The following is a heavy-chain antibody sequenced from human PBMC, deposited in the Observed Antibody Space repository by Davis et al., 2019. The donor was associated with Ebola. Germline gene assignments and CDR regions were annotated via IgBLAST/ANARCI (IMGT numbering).Heavy chain of an antibody. J-gene: IGHJ6*02. CDR2: INHSGST. V-gene: IGHV4-39*07. CDR3: ARWTTVTIYYYGMDV. Sequence: SETLSLTCAVSGGSISSSSYYWGWIRQPPGKGLEWIGEINHSGSTNYNPSLKSRVTISVDTSKNQFSLKLSSVTAADTAVYYCARWTTVTIYYYGMDVWGQGTTVTVSS. D-gene: IGHD4-17*01. CDR1: GGSISSSSYY.